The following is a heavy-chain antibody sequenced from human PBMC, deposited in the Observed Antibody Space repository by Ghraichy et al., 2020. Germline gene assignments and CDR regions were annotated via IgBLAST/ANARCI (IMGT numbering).Heavy chain of an antibody. D-gene: IGHD3-16*01. Sequence: SQTLSLTCAVYGGSFSGYYWSWIRQPPGKGLEWIGEINHSGSTNYNPSLKSRVTISVDTSKNQFSLKLSSVTAADTAVYYCARAPWKYYDYVPWFDPWGQGTLVTVSS. V-gene: IGHV4-34*01. CDR2: INHSGST. CDR1: GGSFSGYY. J-gene: IGHJ5*02. CDR3: ARAPWKYYDYVPWFDP.